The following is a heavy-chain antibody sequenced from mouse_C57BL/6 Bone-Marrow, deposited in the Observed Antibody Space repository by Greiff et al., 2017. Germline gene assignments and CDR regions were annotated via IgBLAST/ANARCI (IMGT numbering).Heavy chain of an antibody. V-gene: IGHV1-69*01. J-gene: IGHJ1*03. D-gene: IGHD1-1*01. Sequence: VQLQQPGAELVMPGASVKLSCKASGYTFTSYWMHWVKQRPGQGLEWIGEIDPSDSYTNYNQKFKGKATLTVDKSSSTAYMQLSIQTSEDSAVYYGARLIYCYGSKYFAVWGTGTTVTVSA. CDR2: IDPSDSYT. CDR3: ARLIYCYGSKYFAV. CDR1: GYTFTSYW.